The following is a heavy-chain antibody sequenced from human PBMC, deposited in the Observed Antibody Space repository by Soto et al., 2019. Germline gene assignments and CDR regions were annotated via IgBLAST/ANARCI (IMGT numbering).Heavy chain of an antibody. V-gene: IGHV3-7*05. CDR2: TKEDGNEK. Sequence: GGSLRLSCAASGFTFSAYWMSWVRQAPGRGLEWVADTKEDGNEKSYVDAVKGRFSISRDNAKNSLFLQMNSLSVEDTAVYYCARVRRYGNTGFAMDVWGQGTTVTVSS. CDR1: GFTFSAYW. D-gene: IGHD2-15*01. CDR3: ARVRRYGNTGFAMDV. J-gene: IGHJ6*02.